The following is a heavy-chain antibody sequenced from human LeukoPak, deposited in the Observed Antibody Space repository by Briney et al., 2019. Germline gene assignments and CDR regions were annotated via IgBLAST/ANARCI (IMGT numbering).Heavy chain of an antibody. V-gene: IGHV3-72*01. CDR1: GFTFSDYI. D-gene: IGHD3-16*01. Sequence: GGSLRLSCAASGFTFSDYILDWVRQAPGKGLEWVGRIRRKGQSYTTEYTASVKGRFTISRDDSKNSMYPHMNSLKTEDTAVYHCSRDGGEGGNSAFDIWGPGTMVTVSS. CDR3: SRDGGEGGNSAFDI. J-gene: IGHJ3*02. CDR2: IRRKGQSYTT.